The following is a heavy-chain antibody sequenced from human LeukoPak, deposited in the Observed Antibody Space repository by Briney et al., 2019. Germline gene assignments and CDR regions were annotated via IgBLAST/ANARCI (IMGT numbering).Heavy chain of an antibody. CDR1: GYSFTSYW. D-gene: IGHD6-13*01. CDR2: IYPGDSDT. J-gene: IGHJ4*02. V-gene: IGHV5-51*01. Sequence: GESLKISCKGSGYSFTSYWIGWVRQMPGKGLEWMGIIYPGDSDTRYSPSFQGQVTISADKSIGTAYLQWSSLRASDTAMFYCARLRGVAVVGTEVDYWGQGTLVTVSS. CDR3: ARLRGVAVVGTEVDY.